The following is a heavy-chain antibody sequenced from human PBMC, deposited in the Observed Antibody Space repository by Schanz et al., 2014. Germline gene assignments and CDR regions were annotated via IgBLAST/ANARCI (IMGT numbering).Heavy chain of an antibody. Sequence: QVHLMQSGAEAKKPGASVKVSCKAFGYSFTTYFIHWVRLAPGQGFEWMGLISPSGGSTSYAQKFPGRVTMTRDPSTSTVFIELSGLTSEDTAVYYCGRGGGAYPQKYGMDVWGQGTTVTVSS. V-gene: IGHV1-46*01. CDR3: GRGGGAYPQKYGMDV. CDR1: GYSFTTYF. J-gene: IGHJ6*02. D-gene: IGHD3-16*01. CDR2: ISPSGGST.